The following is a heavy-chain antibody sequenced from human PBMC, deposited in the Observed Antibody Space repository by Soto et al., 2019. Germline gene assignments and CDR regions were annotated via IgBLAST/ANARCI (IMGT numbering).Heavy chain of an antibody. D-gene: IGHD6-13*01. J-gene: IGHJ6*02. CDR3: ASLYSSSWYVPADYYYYGMDV. V-gene: IGHV3-7*05. Sequence: PGGSLTLSCGASGFTFSSYWMSWVRQAPGKGLEWVANIKQDGSEKYYVDSVRGRFTISRDNAKNSLYLQMNSLRAEDTAVYYCASLYSSSWYVPADYYYYGMDVWGQGTTVTVSS. CDR1: GFTFSSYW. CDR2: IKQDGSEK.